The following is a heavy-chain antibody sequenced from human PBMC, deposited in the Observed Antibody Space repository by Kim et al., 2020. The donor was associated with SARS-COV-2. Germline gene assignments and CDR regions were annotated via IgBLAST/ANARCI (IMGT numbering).Heavy chain of an antibody. J-gene: IGHJ6*02. Sequence: ASVKVSCKASGYTFTSYAMHWVRQAPGQRLEWMGWINAGNGNTKYSQKFQGRVTITRDTSASTAYMELGSLRSEDTAVYYCARVRDDMLTGYYKGQRRYYYYGMDVWGQGTTVTVAS. CDR3: ARVRDDMLTGYYKGQRRYYYYGMDV. D-gene: IGHD3-9*01. V-gene: IGHV1-3*01. CDR1: GYTFTSYA. CDR2: INAGNGNT.